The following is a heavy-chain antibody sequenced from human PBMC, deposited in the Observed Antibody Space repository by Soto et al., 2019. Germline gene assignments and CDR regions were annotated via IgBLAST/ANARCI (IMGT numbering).Heavy chain of an antibody. CDR1: GGTFSSYA. V-gene: IGHV1-69*13. J-gene: IGHJ6*02. CDR2: IIPIFGTA. CDR3: ARGALAYYYYSYGMDV. Sequence: ASVKVSCKASGGTFSSYAISWVRQAPGQGLEWMGGIIPIFGTANYAQKFQGRVTITADESTSTAYMELSSLRSEDTAVYYCARGALAYYYYSYGMDVWGQGTTVTVSS. D-gene: IGHD5-12*01.